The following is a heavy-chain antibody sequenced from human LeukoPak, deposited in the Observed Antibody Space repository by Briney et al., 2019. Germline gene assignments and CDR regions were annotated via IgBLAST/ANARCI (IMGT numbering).Heavy chain of an antibody. J-gene: IGHJ3*02. CDR2: IKQDGSEK. CDR1: GFTFSSYW. V-gene: IGHV3-7*01. CDR3: ARPAYSSGWYHAFDI. D-gene: IGHD6-19*01. Sequence: GGSLRLSCAASGFTFSSYWMSWVRQAPGKGLEWVANIKQDGSEKYYVDSVKGRFTISRDNAKNSLYLQMNSLRAEDTAVYYCARPAYSSGWYHAFDIWGQGTMVTVSS.